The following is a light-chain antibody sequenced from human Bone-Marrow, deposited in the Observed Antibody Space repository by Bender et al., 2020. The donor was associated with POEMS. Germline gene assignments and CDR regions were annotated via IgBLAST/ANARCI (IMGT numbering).Light chain of an antibody. V-gene: IGLV3-1*01. Sequence: SYDLTQPPSVSVSPGQTASITCSGDRLASKYACWYQQRPGQSPVLVIYEDKKRPSGIPERFSGSTSGNAATLTISRVEAGDEADYYCQVWDSISDHWVFGGGTKLTVL. CDR3: QVWDSISDHWV. CDR2: EDK. J-gene: IGLJ3*02. CDR1: RLASKY.